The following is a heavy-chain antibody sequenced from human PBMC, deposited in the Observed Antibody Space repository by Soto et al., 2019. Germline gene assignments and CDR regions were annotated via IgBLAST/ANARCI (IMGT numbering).Heavy chain of an antibody. Sequence: EVQLVESGGGLVKPGGSLRLSCVVSGVSFSDYSMNWVRQAPGKGLEWVALISGSSSYIYYADSVKGRFTISRDNAKNSLFLQMDSLRVEDTAVYYCARSGEILQTFDSRGQGTLVTVSS. CDR3: ARSGEILQTFDS. CDR2: ISGSSSYI. V-gene: IGHV3-21*01. J-gene: IGHJ4*02. D-gene: IGHD1-26*01. CDR1: GVSFSDYS.